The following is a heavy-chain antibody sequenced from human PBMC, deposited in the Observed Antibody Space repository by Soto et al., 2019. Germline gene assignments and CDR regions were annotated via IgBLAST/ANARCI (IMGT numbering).Heavy chain of an antibody. J-gene: IGHJ4*02. CDR1: GYTFTGYG. D-gene: IGHD3-22*01. CDR3: ARKIMSYYYDGSGRDVYAF. CDR2: ISANNGNT. Sequence: ASVKVSCKASGYTFTGYGITWVRQAPGQGLEWMGWISANNGNTDYAQTLQGRVTMTTDTSTTTAYMELRGLRSDDTAIYYCARKIMSYYYDGSGRDVYAFWRQGTPVTVSS. V-gene: IGHV1-18*01.